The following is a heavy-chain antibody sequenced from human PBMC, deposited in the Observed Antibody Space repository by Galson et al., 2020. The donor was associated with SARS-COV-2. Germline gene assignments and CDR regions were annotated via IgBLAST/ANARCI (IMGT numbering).Heavy chain of an antibody. CDR3: ARVGGDFWIGYGWFDP. CDR1: GFTFSSYW. Sequence: SCAAPGFTFSSYWMSWVRQAPGKGLEWVAKIKQAGSEKYYLDSVKGRFTISRDNAKNSLYLQMNSLRAEDTAVYYGARVGGDFWIGYGWFDPWGQGTLVTVSS. CDR2: IKQAGSEK. D-gene: IGHD3-3*01. V-gene: IGHV3-7*03. J-gene: IGHJ5*02.